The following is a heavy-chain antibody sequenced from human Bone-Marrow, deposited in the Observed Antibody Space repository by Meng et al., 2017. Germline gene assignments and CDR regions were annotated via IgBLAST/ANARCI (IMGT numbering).Heavy chain of an antibody. D-gene: IGHD3-22*01. CDR3: ASDRSKYSSGYHLPSDY. CDR2: INTNTGNP. CDR1: GYTFTSYA. Sequence: ASVKVSCKASGYTFTSYAMNWVRQAPGQGLEWMGWINTNTGNPTYAQGFTGRFVFSLDTSVSTAYLQISSLKAEDTAVYYCASDRSKYSSGYHLPSDYWGQGTLVTVSS. J-gene: IGHJ4*02. V-gene: IGHV7-4-1*02.